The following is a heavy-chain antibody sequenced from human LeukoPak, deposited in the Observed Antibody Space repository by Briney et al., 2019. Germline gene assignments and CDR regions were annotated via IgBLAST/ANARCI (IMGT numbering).Heavy chain of an antibody. CDR3: AKEPRDIVVVPAARGAFDY. CDR1: GFTLSSYA. D-gene: IGHD2-2*01. V-gene: IGHV3-23*01. Sequence: GGSLRLSCAASGFTLSSYAMSWVRQAPGKGLEWVSAISGSGGSTYYADSVKGRFTISRDNSKNTLYLQMNSLRAEDTAVYYCAKEPRDIVVVPAARGAFDYWGQGTLVTVSS. J-gene: IGHJ4*02. CDR2: ISGSGGST.